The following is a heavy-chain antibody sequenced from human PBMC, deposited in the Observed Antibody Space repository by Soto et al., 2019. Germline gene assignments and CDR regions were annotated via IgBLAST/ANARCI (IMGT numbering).Heavy chain of an antibody. J-gene: IGHJ4*02. V-gene: IGHV2-5*02. Sequence: QITLRESGPALVKPTQTLTLTCTVSGFSLTNDGVGVGWVRQPPGKALEWLTLAYWDDDERYSRSLQSRLTIRRDTSRNKVVVTFTNVDPVDTATYYCVRQDCRGRYFDFWGQGILVTVPS. CDR2: AYWDDDE. CDR1: GFSLTNDGVG. CDR3: VRQDCRGRYFDF. D-gene: IGHD3-10*01.